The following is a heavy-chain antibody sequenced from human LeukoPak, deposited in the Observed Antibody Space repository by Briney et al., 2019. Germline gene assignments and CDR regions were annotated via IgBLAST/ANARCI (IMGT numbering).Heavy chain of an antibody. CDR1: GGSISSCSYY. D-gene: IGHD2-2*01. Sequence: SETLSLTCTVSGGSISSCSYYWGWIRQPPGKGLEWIGSIYYSGSTYYNPSLKGRVTISVDTSKNQFSLKLSTVTAADTAVYYCARHRSKYQLLLVWFDPWGQGTLVTVSS. CDR3: ARHRSKYQLLLVWFDP. J-gene: IGHJ5*02. CDR2: IYYSGST. V-gene: IGHV4-39*01.